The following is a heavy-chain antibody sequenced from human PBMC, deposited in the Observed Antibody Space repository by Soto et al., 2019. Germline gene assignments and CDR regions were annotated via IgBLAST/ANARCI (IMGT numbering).Heavy chain of an antibody. J-gene: IGHJ4*02. CDR2: IYSGGST. Sequence: PGGSLRLSCAASGFTVSSNYMSWVRQAPGKGLEWVSVIYSGGSTYYADSVKGRFTISRDNSKNTLYLQMNSLRAEDTAVYYCARDPHPPYGSGSPFDYWGQGTLVTVSS. CDR3: ARDPHPPYGSGSPFDY. CDR1: GFTVSSNY. V-gene: IGHV3-66*01. D-gene: IGHD3-10*01.